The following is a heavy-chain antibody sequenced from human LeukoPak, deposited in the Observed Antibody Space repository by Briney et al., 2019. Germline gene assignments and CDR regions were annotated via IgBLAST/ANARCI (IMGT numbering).Heavy chain of an antibody. D-gene: IGHD6-13*01. CDR1: GFTFSDYY. Sequence: GGSLRLSCAASGFTFSDYYMSWIRQAPGKGLEWVSSISSSSSYIYYADSVKGRFTISRDNAKNSLYLQMNSLRAEDTAVYYCARDIAAADTSGFGYWGQGTLVTVSS. J-gene: IGHJ4*02. CDR3: ARDIAAADTSGFGY. V-gene: IGHV3-11*06. CDR2: ISSSSSYI.